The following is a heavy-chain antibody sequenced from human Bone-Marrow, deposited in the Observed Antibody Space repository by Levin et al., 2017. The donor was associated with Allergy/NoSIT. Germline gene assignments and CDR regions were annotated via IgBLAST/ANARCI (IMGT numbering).Heavy chain of an antibody. CDR3: AHVGTPVYYYYMDV. J-gene: IGHJ6*03. Sequence: KSSGPTLVKPPQTLTLTCTFSGFSLSTSGVGVGWFRQPPGKALEWLALIYWDDDKRYSPSLKSRLTITKDTSKNQVVLTMTNMDPVDTATYYCAHVGTPVYYYYMDVWGKGTTVTVSS. V-gene: IGHV2-5*02. CDR1: GFSLSTSGVG. CDR2: IYWDDDK. D-gene: IGHD3-10*01.